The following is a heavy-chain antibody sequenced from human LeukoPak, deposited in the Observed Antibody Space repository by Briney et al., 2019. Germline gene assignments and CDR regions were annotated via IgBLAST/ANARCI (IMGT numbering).Heavy chain of an antibody. J-gene: IGHJ4*02. CDR2: INYSGDST. V-gene: IGHV3-23*01. CDR1: GFTFSDYA. Sequence: GGSLRLSCAASGFTFSDYAMNWVRQAPGKGLEWVSTINYSGDSTYYADSVKGRFTISRDNAKNALYPQMNSLRAEDTAVYFCAKDATMIVVIGYFDYWGQGTLVTVSS. D-gene: IGHD3-22*01. CDR3: AKDATMIVVIGYFDY.